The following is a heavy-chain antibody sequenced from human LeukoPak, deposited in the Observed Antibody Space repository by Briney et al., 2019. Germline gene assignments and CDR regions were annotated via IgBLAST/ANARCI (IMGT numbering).Heavy chain of an antibody. CDR3: ARDRGIGAQDEFDP. D-gene: IGHD3-10*01. CDR2: MNPNSGNT. CDR1: GYTFTSYD. J-gene: IGHJ5*02. Sequence: ASVKVPCKASGYTFTSYDINWVRQATGQGLEWMGWMNPNSGNTGYAQKFQGRVTITRNTSISTAYMELSSLRSDDTAVYFCARDRGIGAQDEFDPWGQGTLVTVSS. V-gene: IGHV1-8*03.